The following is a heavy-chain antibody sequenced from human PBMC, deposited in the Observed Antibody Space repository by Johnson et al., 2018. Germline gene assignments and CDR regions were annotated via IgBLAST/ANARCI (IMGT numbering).Heavy chain of an antibody. J-gene: IGHJ6*02. CDR3: ARDLRDYGNGMDV. D-gene: IGHD4-17*01. CDR1: GFTVSSNY. V-gene: IGHV3-53*01. Sequence: VQLVQSGGGLIQPGGSLRLSCAASGFTVSSNYMSWVRQAPGKGLEWVSVIYSGFSTYYADSVKGRFTISRDNSKNTLYRQMNSLRAEDTAVYYCARDLRDYGNGMDVWGQGTTVTVSS. CDR2: IYSGFST.